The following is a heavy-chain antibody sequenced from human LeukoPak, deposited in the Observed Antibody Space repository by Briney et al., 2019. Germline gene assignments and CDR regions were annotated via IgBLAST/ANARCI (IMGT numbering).Heavy chain of an antibody. CDR2: IYYSGST. D-gene: IGHD3-22*01. V-gene: IGHV4-59*01. Sequence: SETLSLTCTVSGGSISRYYWSWIRQPPGKGLEEIGYIYYSGSTNYNPSLKSRVTISVDTSKNQFSLKLSSVTAADTAVYYCARGVGAYSSGYYYYDYFDCWGQGTLVTVSS. CDR3: ARGVGAYSSGYYYYDYFDC. CDR1: GGSISRYY. J-gene: IGHJ4*02.